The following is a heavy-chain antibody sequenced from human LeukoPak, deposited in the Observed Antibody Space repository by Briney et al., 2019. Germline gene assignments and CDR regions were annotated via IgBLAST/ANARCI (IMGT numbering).Heavy chain of an antibody. CDR1: GFTVSSNY. J-gene: IGHJ4*02. CDR3: AREGIAAAGTFDY. V-gene: IGHV3-53*01. Sequence: GGTLRLSCAASGFTVSSNYMSWVRQAPGKGLEWVSVIYSGGSTYYADSVKGRFTISRDNSKNTLYLQMNSLRAEDTAVYYCAREGIAAAGTFDYWGQGTLVTVSS. CDR2: IYSGGST. D-gene: IGHD6-13*01.